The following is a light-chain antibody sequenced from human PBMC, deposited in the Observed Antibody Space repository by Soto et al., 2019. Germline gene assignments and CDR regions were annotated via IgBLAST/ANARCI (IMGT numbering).Light chain of an antibody. J-gene: IGKJ3*01. CDR2: DAS. V-gene: IGKV1-33*01. CDR3: QQYDNLPLT. CDR1: QRISSW. Sequence: DIQMTQSPSTLSASVGDSVTITCRASQRISSWLAWYQQKPGKAPKLLIYDASNLETGVPSRFSGSGSGTDFTFTISSLQPEDIATYYCQQYDNLPLTFGPGTKVDIK.